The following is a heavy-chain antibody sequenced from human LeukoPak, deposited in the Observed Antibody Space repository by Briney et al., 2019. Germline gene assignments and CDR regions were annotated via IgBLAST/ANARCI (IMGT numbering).Heavy chain of an antibody. CDR1: GGSMSLGYY. CDR2: IFYSGTT. V-gene: IGHV4-31*03. D-gene: IGHD4-17*01. J-gene: IGHJ5*02. CDR3: AREGVYYGDHPNWFDP. Sequence: SETLSLTCTFSGGSMSLGYYWNWVRQHPGKGLEWIGYIFYSGTTYYNPSLKSRITMLIDTSKNQFSLKLTSVTAADTAVYYCAREGVYYGDHPNWFDPWGQGILVTVSS.